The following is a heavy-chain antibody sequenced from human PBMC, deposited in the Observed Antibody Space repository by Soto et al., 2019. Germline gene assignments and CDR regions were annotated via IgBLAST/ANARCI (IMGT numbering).Heavy chain of an antibody. Sequence: GGSLRLSCAASGFTSSSYWMSWVRQAPGKGLEWVANIKQDGSEKYYVDSVKGRFTISRDNAKNSLYLQMNSLRAEDTAVYYCAREGLRLGELSSLYWGQGTLVTVSS. D-gene: IGHD3-16*02. V-gene: IGHV3-7*03. J-gene: IGHJ4*02. CDR2: IKQDGSEK. CDR3: AREGLRLGELSSLY. CDR1: GFTSSSYW.